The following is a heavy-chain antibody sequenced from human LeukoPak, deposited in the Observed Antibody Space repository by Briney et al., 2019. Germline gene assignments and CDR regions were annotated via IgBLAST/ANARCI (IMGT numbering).Heavy chain of an antibody. CDR2: INHSGST. D-gene: IGHD2-2*01. CDR1: GGSSSGYY. Sequence: SETLSLTCGVYGGSSSGYYWSWIRQPPGKGLEWIGEINHSGSTNYNPSLKSRVTISVDTSKNQFSLKLSSVTAADTAVYYCARGPRGVVVPAAMWFDYWGQGTLVTVSS. V-gene: IGHV4-34*01. CDR3: ARGPRGVVVPAAMWFDY. J-gene: IGHJ4*02.